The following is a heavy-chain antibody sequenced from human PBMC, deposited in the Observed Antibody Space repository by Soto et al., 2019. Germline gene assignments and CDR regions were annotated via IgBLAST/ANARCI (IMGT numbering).Heavy chain of an antibody. J-gene: IGHJ4*02. CDR3: ARKGYCTNGVCYTHDY. D-gene: IGHD2-8*01. CDR1: GYTFTSYD. V-gene: IGHV1-8*01. Sequence: ASVKVSCKASGYTFTSYDINWVRQATGQGLEWMGWMNPNSGNTGYAQKFQGRVTMTRNTSISTAYMELSSLRSEDTAVYYCARKGYCTNGVCYTHDYWGQGTLVTVSS. CDR2: MNPNSGNT.